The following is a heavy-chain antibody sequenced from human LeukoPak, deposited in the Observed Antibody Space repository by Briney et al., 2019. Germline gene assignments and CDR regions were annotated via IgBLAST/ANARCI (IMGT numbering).Heavy chain of an antibody. CDR3: AVPGRRVVPAAIRRSGWNWFDP. J-gene: IGHJ5*02. CDR2: INPNSGGT. CDR1: GYTFTGYY. Sequence: PRASVKVSCKASGYTFTGYYMHWVRQAPGQGLEWMGWINPNSGGTNYAQKFQGRVTMTRDTSISTAYMELSRLRSDDTAVYYCAVPGRRVVPAAIRRSGWNWFDPWGQGTLVTVSS. D-gene: IGHD2-2*02. V-gene: IGHV1-2*02.